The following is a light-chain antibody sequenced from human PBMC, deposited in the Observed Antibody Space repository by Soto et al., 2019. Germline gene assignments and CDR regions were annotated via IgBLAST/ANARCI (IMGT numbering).Light chain of an antibody. V-gene: IGKV3-15*01. CDR3: QQYNNWPWT. J-gene: IGKJ1*01. CDR1: QSVSSN. Sequence: DIVMTQSPATLSVSPGERVTISCRASQSVSSNLAWYQQKPGQAPRLLIYGASTRASGIPARFSGSGSGTDFTLTISSLQSEDFAVYYCQQYNNWPWTFGQGTKVEIK. CDR2: GAS.